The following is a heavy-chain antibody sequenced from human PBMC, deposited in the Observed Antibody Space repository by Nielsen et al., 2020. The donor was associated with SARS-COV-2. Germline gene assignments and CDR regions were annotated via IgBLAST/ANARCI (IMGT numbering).Heavy chain of an antibody. CDR3: ARGGGYSSGSLDY. Sequence: WIRPPPGKGLVWVSRINSDGSITTYADSVQGRFTISRDNAKNTLDLQMNSLRAEDTAVYYCARGGGYSSGSLDYWGQGTLVTVSS. J-gene: IGHJ4*02. CDR2: INSDGSIT. V-gene: IGHV3-74*01. D-gene: IGHD6-19*01.